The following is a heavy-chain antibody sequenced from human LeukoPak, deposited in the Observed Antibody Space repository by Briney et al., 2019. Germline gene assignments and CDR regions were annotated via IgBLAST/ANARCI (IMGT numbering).Heavy chain of an antibody. J-gene: IGHJ5*02. CDR3: ARDVPLAHTYYDFWSGPNWFDP. D-gene: IGHD3-3*01. CDR1: GYTFTSYG. CDR2: ISAYNGNT. V-gene: IGHV1-18*01. Sequence: GASVKVSCKASGYTFTSYGISWVRQAPGQGLEWMGWISAYNGNTNYAQKLQGRVTMTTDTSTSTAYMELRSLRSDDTAVYYCARDVPLAHTYYDFWSGPNWFDPWGQGTLVTVSS.